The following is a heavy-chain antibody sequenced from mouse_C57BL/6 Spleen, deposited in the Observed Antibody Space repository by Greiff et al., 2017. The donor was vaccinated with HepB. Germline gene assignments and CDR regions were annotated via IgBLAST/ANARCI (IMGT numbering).Heavy chain of an antibody. CDR1: GYTFTDYY. D-gene: IGHD1-1*01. CDR2: INPNNGGT. Sequence: EVQLQQSGPELVKPGASVKISCKASGYTFTDYYMNWVKQSHGKSLEWIGDINPNNGGTSYNQKFKGKATLTVDKSSSTAYMELRSLTSEDSAVYYCARGKLLFYGSSYDWYFDVWGTGTTVTVSS. V-gene: IGHV1-26*01. CDR3: ARGKLLFYGSSYDWYFDV. J-gene: IGHJ1*03.